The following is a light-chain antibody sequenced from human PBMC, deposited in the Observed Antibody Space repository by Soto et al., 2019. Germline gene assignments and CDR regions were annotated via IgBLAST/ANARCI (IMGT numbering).Light chain of an antibody. CDR2: DNS. J-gene: IGLJ3*02. CDR3: QSYDSSLSAWV. V-gene: IGLV1-40*01. Sequence: QSVLTQPPSVSGAPGQRVTISCTGSSSNIGAGYDVHWYQQLPGTAPKLLIYDNSNRPSGVPDRFSGSKSGTSASLAITGLQAEDEADYYCQSYDSSLSAWVFGGRTKLTVL. CDR1: SSNIGAGYD.